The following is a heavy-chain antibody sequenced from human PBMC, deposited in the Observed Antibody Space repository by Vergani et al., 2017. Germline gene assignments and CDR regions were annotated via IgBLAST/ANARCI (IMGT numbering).Heavy chain of an antibody. Sequence: QVQLVESGGGVVQPGRSLRLSCAASGFTFSSYGMHWVRQAPGKGLEWVAVIWYDGSNKYYADSVKGRFTISRDNSKNTLYLQMNSLRAEDTAVYYCAREXARITMVRGVIITVPFDYWGQGTLVTVSS. CDR3: AREXARITMVRGVIITVPFDY. CDR1: GFTFSSYG. V-gene: IGHV3-33*01. D-gene: IGHD3-10*01. CDR2: IWYDGSNK. J-gene: IGHJ4*02.